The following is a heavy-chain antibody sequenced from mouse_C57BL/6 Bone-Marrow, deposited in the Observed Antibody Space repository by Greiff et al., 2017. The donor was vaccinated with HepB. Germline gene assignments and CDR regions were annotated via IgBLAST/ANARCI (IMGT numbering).Heavy chain of an antibody. CDR3: ARDRSRAMDY. J-gene: IGHJ4*01. CDR1: GYSITSGYY. CDR2: ISYDGSN. Sequence: VQLKESGPGLVKPSQSLSLTCSVTGYSITSGYYWNWIRQFPGNKLEWMGCISYDGSNNYNPSLKNRISITRDTSKNQFFLKLNSVTTEDTATYYCARDRSRAMDYWGQGTSVTVSS. V-gene: IGHV3-6*01.